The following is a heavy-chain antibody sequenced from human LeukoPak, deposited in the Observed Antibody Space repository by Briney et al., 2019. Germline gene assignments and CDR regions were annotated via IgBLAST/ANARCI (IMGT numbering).Heavy chain of an antibody. CDR2: ICDSGTST. V-gene: IGHV3-23*01. J-gene: IGHJ4*02. Sequence: GGSLRLSCSASAFTFSSYAMSWVGQAPGKGLEGVSAICDSGTSTYYADSVKGRFTTYRDNSMNALYLQMNSVTAEDTAVYYCEKELYYYATSGYYYGRGPFDYWGQGTLVTVSS. CDR3: EKELYYYATSGYYYGRGPFDY. CDR1: AFTFSSYA. D-gene: IGHD3-22*01.